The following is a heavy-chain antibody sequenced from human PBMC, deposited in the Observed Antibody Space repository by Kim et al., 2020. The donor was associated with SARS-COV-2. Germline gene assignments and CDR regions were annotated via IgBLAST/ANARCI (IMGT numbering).Heavy chain of an antibody. J-gene: IGHJ5*02. D-gene: IGHD6-19*01. CDR2: INHSGST. CDR3: ARGNRSGWNRVARRFDP. CDR1: GGSFSGYY. Sequence: SETLSLTCAVYGGSFSGYYWSWIRQPPGKGLEWIGEINHSGSTNYNPSLKSRVTISVDTSKNQFSLKLSSVTAADTAVYYCARGNRSGWNRVARRFDPWGQGTLVTVSS. V-gene: IGHV4-34*01.